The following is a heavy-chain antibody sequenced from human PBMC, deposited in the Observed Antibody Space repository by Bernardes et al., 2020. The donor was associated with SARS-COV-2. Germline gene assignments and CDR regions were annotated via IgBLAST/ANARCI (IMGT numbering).Heavy chain of an antibody. Sequence: GGSLRLSCAASGFTFSSYGMHWVRQAPGKGLEWVAVIWYDGSNKYYADSVKGRFTISRDNSKNTLYLQMNSLRAEDTAVYYCARDPDYYDSSGYYRDYYYGMDVWGQGTTVTVSS. D-gene: IGHD3-22*01. CDR3: ARDPDYYDSSGYYRDYYYGMDV. CDR2: IWYDGSNK. CDR1: GFTFSSYG. J-gene: IGHJ6*02. V-gene: IGHV3-33*01.